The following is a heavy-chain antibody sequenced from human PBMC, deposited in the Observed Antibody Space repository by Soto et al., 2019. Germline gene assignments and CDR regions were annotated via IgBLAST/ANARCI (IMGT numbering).Heavy chain of an antibody. J-gene: IGHJ6*02. Sequence: QVQLVQSGAEVKKLGSSVKVSCKASGGTFSTSAISWVRQAPGQGLEWVGGIMPVFPTPDYAQKFQGRVTITADESTTTAYLELTSLTTDDTAIYYCARDKDRLQLGGNYYYILDVWGQGTAITVSS. V-gene: IGHV1-69*12. CDR2: IMPVFPTP. CDR3: ARDKDRLQLGGNYYYILDV. D-gene: IGHD1-1*01. CDR1: GGTFSTSA.